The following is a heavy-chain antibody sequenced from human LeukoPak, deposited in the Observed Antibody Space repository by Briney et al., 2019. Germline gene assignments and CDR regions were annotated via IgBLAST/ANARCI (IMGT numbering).Heavy chain of an antibody. D-gene: IGHD6-19*01. J-gene: IGHJ6*03. Sequence: TGGSLRLSRAASGFTFDDYAMHWVRQAPGKGLEWVSLISWDGGSTYYADSVKGRFTISRDNSKNSLYLQMNSLRAEDTALYYCAKDIVGGAENYMDVWGKGTTVTVSS. CDR3: AKDIVGGAENYMDV. V-gene: IGHV3-43D*04. CDR1: GFTFDDYA. CDR2: ISWDGGST.